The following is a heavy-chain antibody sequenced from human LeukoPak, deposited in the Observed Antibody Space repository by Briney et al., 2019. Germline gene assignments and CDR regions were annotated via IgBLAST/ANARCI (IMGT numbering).Heavy chain of an antibody. CDR2: ISAYNGNT. Sequence: ASVNLCRKASGYTFTSYGISWVRQAPGQGLEWMGWISAYNGNTNYAQKLQGRVTMTTDTSTSTAYMELRSLRSDDTAVYYCARKYGSGRSDYWGKETLVTVSS. V-gene: IGHV1-18*01. D-gene: IGHD3-10*01. J-gene: IGHJ4*02. CDR3: ARKYGSGRSDY. CDR1: GYTFTSYG.